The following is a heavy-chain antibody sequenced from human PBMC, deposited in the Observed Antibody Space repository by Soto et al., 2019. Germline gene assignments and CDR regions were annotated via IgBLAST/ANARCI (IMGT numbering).Heavy chain of an antibody. CDR3: ARDKDRQQLGGNYYYILDV. CDR1: GGTFSTSA. D-gene: IGHD3-3*02. V-gene: IGHV1-69*12. Sequence: QVQLMQSGAEVKKPGSSVKVSCKASGGTFSTSAISWVRQAPGEGLEWVGGIMPVFATPDYAQKFQGRVTISADESTMTAYLELTSLTTDDTAVYYCARDKDRQQLGGNYYYILDVWGQGTAITVSS. CDR2: IMPVFATP. J-gene: IGHJ6*02.